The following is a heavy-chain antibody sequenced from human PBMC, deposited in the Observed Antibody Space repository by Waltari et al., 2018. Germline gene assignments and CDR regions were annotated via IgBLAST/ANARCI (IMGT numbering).Heavy chain of an antibody. CDR1: GGSINNYY. V-gene: IGHV4-59*13. CDR3: ARGRLRDFDVDYQFYYAMDV. D-gene: IGHD3-9*01. CDR2: IYYSANT. Sequence: QVQLQESGPGLVKPSKTLSLTCTVSGGSINNYYWSWIRQPPGKGLEWIGFIYYSANTNYSPSLRSRVTISIDTSKSQFSLKLTSVTAADTAVYYCARGRLRDFDVDYQFYYAMDVWGQGTTVAVSS. J-gene: IGHJ6*02.